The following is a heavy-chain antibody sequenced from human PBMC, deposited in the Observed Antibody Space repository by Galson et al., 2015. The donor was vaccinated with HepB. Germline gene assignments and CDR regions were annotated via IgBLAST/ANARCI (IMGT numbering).Heavy chain of an antibody. Sequence: ETLSLTCAVYGGSFSGYYWSWIRQPPGKRLEWIGEINHSGSTNYNPSLKSRVTISVDTSKNQFSLKLSSVTAADTAVYYCARGRGSSFNRRYFDLWGRDTLVTVSS. CDR2: INHSGST. CDR3: ARGRGSSFNRRYFDL. CDR1: GGSFSGYY. J-gene: IGHJ2*01. V-gene: IGHV4-34*01. D-gene: IGHD6-13*01.